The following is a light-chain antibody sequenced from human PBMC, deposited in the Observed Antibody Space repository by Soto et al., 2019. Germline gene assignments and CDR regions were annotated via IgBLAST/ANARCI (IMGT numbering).Light chain of an antibody. CDR1: QAMSTY. Sequence: DIQLTPSPSFLSAFVGDTVTITCRASQAMSTYLAWYQQKPGKVPKLLIRSASTLQSGVPPRFSGGGSGTEFTLTISTLQPDDSGIYYCQQLNGYQLAFGGGTNVELK. CDR3: QQLNGYQLA. CDR2: SAS. J-gene: IGKJ4*01. V-gene: IGKV1-9*01.